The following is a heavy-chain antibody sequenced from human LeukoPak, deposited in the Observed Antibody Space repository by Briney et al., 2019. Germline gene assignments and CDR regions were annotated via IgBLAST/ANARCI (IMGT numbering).Heavy chain of an antibody. CDR3: ARGVGESWFDP. CDR1: GGSISSGDYY. CDR2: IYYSGST. V-gene: IGHV4-30-4*01. J-gene: IGHJ5*02. Sequence: SETLSLTCTVSGGSISSGDYYWSWIRQPPGKGLEWIGYIYYSGSTYYNPSLKSRVTISVDTSKNQFSLKLSSVTAADTAVYYCARGVGESWFDPWGQGTLVTVSS. D-gene: IGHD2-2*01.